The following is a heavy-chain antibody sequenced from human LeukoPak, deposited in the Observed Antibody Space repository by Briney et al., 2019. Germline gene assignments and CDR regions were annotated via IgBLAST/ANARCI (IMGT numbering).Heavy chain of an antibody. Sequence: ARSLRLSCAASGFTFSSYDMHWVRQVPGKGLEWVAVISYDGSNKYYADSVKGRFTISRDNSKNTLYLQMNSLRAEDTAVYYCAREHIVVVTAGDAFDIWGQGTMVTVSS. V-gene: IGHV3-30*01. J-gene: IGHJ3*02. CDR2: ISYDGSNK. CDR1: GFTFSSYD. CDR3: AREHIVVVTAGDAFDI. D-gene: IGHD2-21*02.